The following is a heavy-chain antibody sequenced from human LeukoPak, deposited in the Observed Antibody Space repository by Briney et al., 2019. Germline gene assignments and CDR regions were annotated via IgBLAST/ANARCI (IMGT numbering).Heavy chain of an antibody. CDR3: AKGGMVGTSGLFDY. Sequence: GGSLRLSCAASGFTFSNNWMHWVRQAPGKGLVWISQVNGDGSSTNYADSVEGRFTISRDISKNTLSLQMNTLRAEDTAVYYCAKGGMVGTSGLFDYWGQGTLVTVSS. CDR2: VNGDGSST. CDR1: GFTFSNNW. V-gene: IGHV3-74*01. J-gene: IGHJ4*02. D-gene: IGHD4-23*01.